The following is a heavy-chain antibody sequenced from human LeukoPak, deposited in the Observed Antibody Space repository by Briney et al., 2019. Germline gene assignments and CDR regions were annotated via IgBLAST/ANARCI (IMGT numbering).Heavy chain of an antibody. Sequence: SETLSLTCTVSGGSISSSSYYWGWIRQPPGKGLEWIGSIYYSGSTYYNPSLKSRVTISVDTSNNQFSLKLSSGTAADTAVYYCARQVAVNDAFDIWGQGTMVTVSS. CDR3: ARQVAVNDAFDI. D-gene: IGHD6-19*01. CDR1: GGSISSSSYY. V-gene: IGHV4-39*01. J-gene: IGHJ3*02. CDR2: IYYSGST.